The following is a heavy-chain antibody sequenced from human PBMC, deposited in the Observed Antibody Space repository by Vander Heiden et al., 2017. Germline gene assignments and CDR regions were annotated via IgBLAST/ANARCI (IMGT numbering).Heavy chain of an antibody. CDR3: ARYRYRGAFDI. V-gene: IGHV4-34*01. Sequence: QVQLQQWGAGLLKPSETLSLTCAVYGGSFSGYYWSWIRQPPGKGLEWIGEINHSGSTNYHPSLKSRVTISVDTSKNQFSLKLSSVTAADTAVYYCARYRYRGAFDIWGQGTMVTVSS. J-gene: IGHJ3*02. CDR2: INHSGST. D-gene: IGHD1-26*01. CDR1: GGSFSGYY.